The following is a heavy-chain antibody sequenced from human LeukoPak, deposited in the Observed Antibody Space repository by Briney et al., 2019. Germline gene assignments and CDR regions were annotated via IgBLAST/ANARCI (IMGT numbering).Heavy chain of an antibody. Sequence: ASVKVSCKVSGYTLTELSMHWVRQAPGKGLEWMGGFDPEDGETIYAQKFQGRVTMTEDTSTDTPYMELSSLRSEDTAVYYCATAGYCSSTSCYIRMDVWGQGTTVTVSS. D-gene: IGHD2-2*02. J-gene: IGHJ6*02. CDR1: GYTLTELS. CDR2: FDPEDGET. CDR3: ATAGYCSSTSCYIRMDV. V-gene: IGHV1-24*01.